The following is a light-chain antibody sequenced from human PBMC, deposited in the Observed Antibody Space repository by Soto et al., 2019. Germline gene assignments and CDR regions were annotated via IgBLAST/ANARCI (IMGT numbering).Light chain of an antibody. J-gene: IGKJ4*02. V-gene: IGKV3-20*01. CDR1: QSVISNY. CDR2: GAS. CDR3: QQYGSSAT. Sequence: EIVLTQSPGTLSLSPGERATLSCRAGQSVISNYVAWYQHKPGQAPRLLIFGASTTATGIPDRFSGSGSGTDFTLTISRLEPEDVAVYYCQQYGSSATFGGGTKVEIK.